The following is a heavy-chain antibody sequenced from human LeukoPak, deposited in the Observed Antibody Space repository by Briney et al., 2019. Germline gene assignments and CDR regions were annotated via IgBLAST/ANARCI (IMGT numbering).Heavy chain of an antibody. Sequence: GGSLRLSCAASGFTFSSYAMHWVRQAPGKGLEYVSAISSNGGSTYYANSVKGRFTISRDNSKNTLYLQMGSLRAEDMAVYYCARVSGSYYYYYYMDVWGKGTTVTISS. CDR3: ARVSGSYYYYYYMDV. CDR2: ISSNGGST. CDR1: GFTFSSYA. J-gene: IGHJ6*03. D-gene: IGHD1-26*01. V-gene: IGHV3-64*01.